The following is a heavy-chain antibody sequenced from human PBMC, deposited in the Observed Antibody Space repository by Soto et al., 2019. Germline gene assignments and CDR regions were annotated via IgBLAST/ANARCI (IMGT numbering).Heavy chain of an antibody. CDR2: ISNSGDYI. D-gene: IGHD6-19*01. J-gene: IGHJ6*02. CDR1: GYTFSYHA. Sequence: GGSLRLSCAASGYTFSYHAMHWFRQSPGKGLEWVSSISNSGDYIYYADSVQGRFTISRDNAKNSLYLQMNSLRAEDTAVYYCARDRDSSGWYFEYYYGMDVRGQGTTVTVSS. V-gene: IGHV3-21*01. CDR3: ARDRDSSGWYFEYYYGMDV.